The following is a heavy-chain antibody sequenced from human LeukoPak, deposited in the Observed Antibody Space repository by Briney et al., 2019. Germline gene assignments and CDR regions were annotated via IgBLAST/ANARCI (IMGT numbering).Heavy chain of an antibody. D-gene: IGHD3-9*01. CDR2: IYHSGST. Sequence: PSETLSLTCTVSGYSISSGYYWGWIRQPPGKGLEWIGSIYHSGSTYYNPSLKSRVTISVDTSQNQFSLKLSSVTAADTAVYYCATHVYDILTGYMEFGYWGQGTLVTVSS. CDR3: ATHVYDILTGYMEFGY. CDR1: GYSISSGYY. V-gene: IGHV4-38-2*02. J-gene: IGHJ4*02.